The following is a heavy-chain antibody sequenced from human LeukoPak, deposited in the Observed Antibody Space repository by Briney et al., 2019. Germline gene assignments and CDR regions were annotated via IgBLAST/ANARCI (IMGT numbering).Heavy chain of an antibody. CDR1: GYTFISYG. D-gene: IGHD1-26*01. V-gene: IGHV1-18*01. Sequence: ASVKVSCKASGYTFISYGISWVRQAPGQGLEWMGGISVNNGNTNYAQKFQERVTITRDMSTSTAYMELSSLRSEDTAVYYCAAVKRGSYHWWGQGTLVTVSS. CDR3: AAVKRGSYHW. J-gene: IGHJ4*02. CDR2: ISVNNGNT.